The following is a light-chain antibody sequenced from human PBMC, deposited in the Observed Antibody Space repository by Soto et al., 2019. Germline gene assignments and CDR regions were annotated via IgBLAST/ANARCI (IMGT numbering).Light chain of an antibody. CDR2: DVS. J-gene: IGLJ1*01. V-gene: IGLV2-11*01. Sequence: QSVLTQPRSVSGSPGQSVTISCTGTSSDVGGYNYVSWYQQHPGKAPKLMIYDVSKRPSGVRDRFSGSKSGNTASLTISGLQGEDVADYYCCSYAGSYTYVFGTGTKVTVL. CDR1: SSDVGGYNY. CDR3: CSYAGSYTYV.